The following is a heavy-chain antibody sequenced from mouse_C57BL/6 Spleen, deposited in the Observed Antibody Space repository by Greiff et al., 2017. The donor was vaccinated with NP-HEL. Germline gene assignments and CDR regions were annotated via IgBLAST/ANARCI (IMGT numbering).Heavy chain of an antibody. D-gene: IGHD2-10*01. Sequence: QVQLQQPGAELVMPGASVKLSCKASGYTFTSYWMHWVKQRPGQGLEWIGEIDPSDSYTNYNQKFKGKSTLTVDKSSSTAYMQLSSLTSEDSAVYYCARAPYYPDFDYWGQGTTLTVSS. CDR3: ARAPYYPDFDY. V-gene: IGHV1-69*01. J-gene: IGHJ2*01. CDR1: GYTFTSYW. CDR2: IDPSDSYT.